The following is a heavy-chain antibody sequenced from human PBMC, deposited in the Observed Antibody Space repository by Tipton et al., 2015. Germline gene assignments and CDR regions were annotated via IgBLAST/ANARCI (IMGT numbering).Heavy chain of an antibody. CDR1: GGSVSISSYY. CDR2: IYSSGST. J-gene: IGHJ4*02. CDR3: ARHDSTGLHFED. D-gene: IGHD3-22*01. Sequence: TLSLTCTVSGGSVSISSYYWSWIRQPPGKGLEWIGRIYSSGSTNYNPSLKSRVTMSVDTSKNQFSLKLSSVTAADTAVYSCARHDSTGLHFEDWGQGTLVTVSS. V-gene: IGHV4-61*02.